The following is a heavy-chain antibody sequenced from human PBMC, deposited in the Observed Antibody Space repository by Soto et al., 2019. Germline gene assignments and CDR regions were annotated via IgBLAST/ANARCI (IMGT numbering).Heavy chain of an antibody. J-gene: IGHJ4*02. CDR1: GFTFSSYG. CDR3: AKDHFYGTSSGYDHFDY. V-gene: IGHV3-30*18. Sequence: GGSLRLSCAASGFTFSSYGMHWVRQAPGKGLEWVAVISYDGSNKYYADSVKGRFTISRDNSKNTLYLQMNSLRAEDTAVYYCAKDHFYGTSSGYDHFDYWGQGTLVTVSS. D-gene: IGHD5-12*01. CDR2: ISYDGSNK.